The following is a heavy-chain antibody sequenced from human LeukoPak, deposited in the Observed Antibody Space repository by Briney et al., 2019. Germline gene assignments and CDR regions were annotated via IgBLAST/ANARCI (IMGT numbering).Heavy chain of an antibody. V-gene: IGHV4-39*01. CDR1: GGSISSSSYY. D-gene: IGHD5-24*01. CDR2: IYYSGST. CDR3: ARPVEMATGYGFDP. J-gene: IGHJ5*02. Sequence: SETLSLTCTVSGGSISSSSYYWGWIRQPPGKGLEWIGSIYYSGSTYYNPSLKSRVTISVDTSKNQFSLKLSSMTAADTAVYYCARPVEMATGYGFDPWGRGTLVTVSS.